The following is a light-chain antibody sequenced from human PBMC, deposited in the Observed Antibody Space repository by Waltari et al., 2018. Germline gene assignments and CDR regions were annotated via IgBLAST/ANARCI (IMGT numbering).Light chain of an antibody. CDR1: SRAVGGYNY. V-gene: IGLV2-11*01. CDR2: DVS. Sequence: QSALTQPRSVSGSPGQSVTISCTGTSRAVGGYNYVSWYQQHPGKAPKLMIYDVSKRPSGVPDRFSGSKSGNTASLTISGLQAEDEADYYCCSSAGSYTWVFGGGTKLTVL. CDR3: CSSAGSYTWV. J-gene: IGLJ3*02.